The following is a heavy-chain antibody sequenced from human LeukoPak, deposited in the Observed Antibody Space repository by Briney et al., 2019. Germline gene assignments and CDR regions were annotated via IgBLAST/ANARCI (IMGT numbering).Heavy chain of an antibody. Sequence: GRSLRLSCAASGFTFSSYGMHWVCQAPGKGLEWVAVISYDGSNKYYADSVKGRFTISRDNSKNTLYLQMNSLRAEDTAVYYCAKEPYSSAYYFDYWGQGTLVTVSS. CDR2: ISYDGSNK. V-gene: IGHV3-30*18. D-gene: IGHD6-19*01. CDR3: AKEPYSSAYYFDY. CDR1: GFTFSSYG. J-gene: IGHJ4*02.